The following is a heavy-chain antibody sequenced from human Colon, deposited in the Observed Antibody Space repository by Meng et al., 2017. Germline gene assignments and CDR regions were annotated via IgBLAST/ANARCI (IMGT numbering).Heavy chain of an antibody. J-gene: IGHJ4*02. CDR1: GFTFSTSA. D-gene: IGHD6-6*01. CDR3: AKKRGYSTSSPSSGC. Sequence: GESLKISCAASGFTFSTSAMSWVRQAPGKGLEWVSTISGSDGTTYYTDSVKGRFSISRDNSKNTLYLQMNSLRAEDTAVYYCAKKRGYSTSSPSSGCWGQGTLVTVSS. CDR2: ISGSDGTT. V-gene: IGHV3-23*01.